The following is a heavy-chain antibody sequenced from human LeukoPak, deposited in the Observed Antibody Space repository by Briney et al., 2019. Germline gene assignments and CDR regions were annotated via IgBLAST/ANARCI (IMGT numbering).Heavy chain of an antibody. D-gene: IGHD3-22*01. V-gene: IGHV3-33*08. Sequence: GGSLRLSCAASGFAFNNYGIHWVRQAPGKGLEWVAVISSDAIGYYTGSVKGRLTISRDNSKNTLYLQMNSLRAEDTAVYYCARSSERKYYFDYWGQGTLVTVSS. CDR3: ARSSERKYYFDY. CDR2: ISSDAIG. J-gene: IGHJ4*02. CDR1: GFAFNNYG.